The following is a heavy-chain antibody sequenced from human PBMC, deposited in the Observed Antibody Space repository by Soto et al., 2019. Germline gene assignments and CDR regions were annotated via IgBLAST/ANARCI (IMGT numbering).Heavy chain of an antibody. CDR3: ARDRVVGATLLYFDY. CDR1: GFTFGSFS. D-gene: IGHD1-26*01. CDR2: ISSSGRYI. J-gene: IGHJ4*02. Sequence: PGGSLRLSCAASGFTFGSFSMIWVRQAPGKGLEWVSYISSSGRYIYYADSVKGRFTISRDNAQNSLYLQMNSLRDEDTAVYYCARDRVVGATLLYFDYWGQGTQVTVSS. V-gene: IGHV3-48*02.